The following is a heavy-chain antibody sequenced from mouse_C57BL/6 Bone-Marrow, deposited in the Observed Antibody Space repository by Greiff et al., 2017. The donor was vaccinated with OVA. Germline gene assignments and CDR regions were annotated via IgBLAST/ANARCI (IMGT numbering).Heavy chain of an antibody. CDR2: INPSNGGT. V-gene: IGHV1-53*01. CDR1: GYTFTSYW. CDR3: ARSEIGVRRAFAN. Sequence: QVQLQQPGPELVKPGASVKLSCTASGYTFTSYWMHWVKQRPGQGLEWIGNINPSNGGTNYNEKFKSKATLTVDKSSSTAYMQLSSLTSYDYAVYYYARSEIGVRRAFANWGQGTTLSVSS. J-gene: IGHJ2*01. D-gene: IGHD2-14*01.